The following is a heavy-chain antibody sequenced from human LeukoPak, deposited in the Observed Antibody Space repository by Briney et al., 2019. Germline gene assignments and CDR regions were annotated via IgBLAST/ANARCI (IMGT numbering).Heavy chain of an antibody. Sequence: GGSLRLSCAASGFTLSSYSMNWVRQAPGKGLEWVSSISSSSSYIYYADSVKGRFTISRDNAENSLYVQMDSLRAEDTAVYYCARGDSSGYVCDYWGQGTLVTVSS. CDR2: ISSSSSYI. J-gene: IGHJ4*02. V-gene: IGHV3-21*06. D-gene: IGHD3-22*01. CDR1: GFTLSSYS. CDR3: ARGDSSGYVCDY.